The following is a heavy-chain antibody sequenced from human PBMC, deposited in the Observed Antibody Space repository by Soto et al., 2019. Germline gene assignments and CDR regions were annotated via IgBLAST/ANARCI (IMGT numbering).Heavy chain of an antibody. CDR1: GYTFTSYG. CDR3: Y. Sequence: ASVKVSCKASGYTFTSYGISWVRQAPGQGLEWMGWISAYNGNTNYAQKLQGRVTMTDVDPVDTATYYCAHVFWRGINHYFDYWGQGSLVTVSS. D-gene: IGHD5-18*01. V-gene: IGHV1-18*01. J-gene: IGHJ4*02. CDR2: ISAYNGNT.